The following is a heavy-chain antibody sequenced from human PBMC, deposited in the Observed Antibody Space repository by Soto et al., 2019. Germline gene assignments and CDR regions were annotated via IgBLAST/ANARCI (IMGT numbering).Heavy chain of an antibody. CDR2: VYHTGRT. V-gene: IGHV4-61*01. Sequence: SEPLSLTCTVSGASFTSGSYSWSWPRHPPGKGLEWIGYVYHTGRTSYNPSLKSRVSISMDTSKNQFSLNLDSVTAADTAVYFCARDFAYFDSWGQGTLVT. CDR3: ARDFAYFDS. J-gene: IGHJ4*02. D-gene: IGHD3-3*01. CDR1: GASFTSGSYS.